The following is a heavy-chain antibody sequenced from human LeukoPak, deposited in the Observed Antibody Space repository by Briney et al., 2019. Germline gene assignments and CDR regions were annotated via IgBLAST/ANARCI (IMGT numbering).Heavy chain of an antibody. D-gene: IGHD2-15*01. Sequence: SVKVSCKTSGGTFSSYAISWVRQAPGQGLEWMGRIIPILGIANYAQKFQGRVTITADKSTSTAYMELSSLRSEDTAVYYCARPLVAAGPNWFDPWGQGTLVTVSS. CDR3: ARPLVAAGPNWFDP. CDR2: IIPILGIA. V-gene: IGHV1-69*04. CDR1: GGTFSSYA. J-gene: IGHJ5*02.